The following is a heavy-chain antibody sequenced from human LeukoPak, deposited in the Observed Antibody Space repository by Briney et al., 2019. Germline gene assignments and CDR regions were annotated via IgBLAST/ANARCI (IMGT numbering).Heavy chain of an antibody. CDR3: AKWDENFYYMDV. CDR2: ISASGGGT. D-gene: IGHD1-26*01. J-gene: IGHJ6*03. V-gene: IGHV3-23*01. CDR1: RFTFNRYA. Sequence: HPGGSLRLSCGASRFTFNRYAMSWIRQPPGRGLEWVSSISASGGGTFYRSSVRGRFTISRDNSKDTVFLQMNGLRAEDTAIYFCAKWDENFYYMDVWGQGTTVTVSS.